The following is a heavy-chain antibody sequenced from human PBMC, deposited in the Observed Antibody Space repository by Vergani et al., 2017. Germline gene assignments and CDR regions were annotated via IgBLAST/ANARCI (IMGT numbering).Heavy chain of an antibody. V-gene: IGHV4-30-4*01. CDR1: GGSISSGDYY. D-gene: IGHD6-6*01. Sequence: QVQLQESGPGLVKPSQTLSLTCTVSGGSISSGDYYWGWIRQPPGKGLEWIGYIYYSGSTYDNPSLQSRVTISVDTSKTQFSLKMSSVTASDTAVYYCARGGVYSSSSNYYYYYYMDVWGKGTTVTVSS. CDR3: ARGGVYSSSSNYYYYYYMDV. CDR2: IYYSGST. J-gene: IGHJ6*03.